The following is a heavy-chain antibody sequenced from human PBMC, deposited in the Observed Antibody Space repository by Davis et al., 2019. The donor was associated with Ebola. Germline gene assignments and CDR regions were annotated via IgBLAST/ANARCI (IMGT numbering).Heavy chain of an antibody. CDR2: ISGSGGST. V-gene: IGHV3-23*01. D-gene: IGHD3-22*01. Sequence: GESLKISCAASGFTFSSYAMSWVRQAPGKGLEWVSAISGSGGSTYYADSVKGRFTISRDNSKNTLYLQMNSLRAEDTAVYYCAKGRSVGGYPSWGQGTLVTVSS. J-gene: IGHJ5*02. CDR3: AKGRSVGGYPS. CDR1: GFTFSSYA.